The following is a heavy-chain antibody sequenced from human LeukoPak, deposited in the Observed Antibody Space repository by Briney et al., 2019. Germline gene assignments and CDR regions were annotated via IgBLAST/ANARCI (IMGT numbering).Heavy chain of an antibody. V-gene: IGHV3-23*01. CDR3: ARLQYTSTSSAAIN. CDR1: GFTVSSYG. J-gene: IGHJ1*01. Sequence: GGPLRLSCAASGFTVSSYGMSWVRQAPGGGREGGSALSGTRGATYYAASVKGRFTISTHNSKDTLYLQTNSLRAEDPAVYYCARLQYTSTSSAAINWGQGTLVTVSS. D-gene: IGHD6-13*01. CDR2: LSGTRGAT.